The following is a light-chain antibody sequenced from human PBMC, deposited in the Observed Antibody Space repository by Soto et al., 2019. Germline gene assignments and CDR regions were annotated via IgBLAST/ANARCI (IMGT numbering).Light chain of an antibody. J-gene: IGKJ4*01. V-gene: IGKV3-15*01. CDR2: GAS. Sequence: EVVLTQSPATLSVSPGQGATLSCRASQSVRSNVAWYQQKPGQVPSLLLYGASTRATGVPDRFSGSGSGTEFTLTISRLQSEDFAVYYCQQQNDWPLAFGGGTKVEIK. CDR3: QQQNDWPLA. CDR1: QSVRSN.